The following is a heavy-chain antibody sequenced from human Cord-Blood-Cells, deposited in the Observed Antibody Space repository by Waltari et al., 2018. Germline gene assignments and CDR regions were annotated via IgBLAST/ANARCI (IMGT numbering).Heavy chain of an antibody. Sequence: QVQLVQSGAEVKKPGSSVKVSCKASGGTFSSYAISWVRQAPGQGLEWMGGVIPIFGTANYARKFQGRVTITADKSTGTAYMEVSSLRSEDTAVYYCAVTIFGVVINPSFDYWGQGTLVTVSS. CDR1: GGTFSSYA. D-gene: IGHD3-3*01. CDR2: VIPIFGTA. CDR3: AVTIFGVVINPSFDY. V-gene: IGHV1-69*06. J-gene: IGHJ4*02.